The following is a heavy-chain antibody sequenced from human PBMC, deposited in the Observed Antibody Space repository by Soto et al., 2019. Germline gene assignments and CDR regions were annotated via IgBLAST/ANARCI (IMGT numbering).Heavy chain of an antibody. J-gene: IGHJ4*02. CDR2: IYYRVST. CDR3: ASPVGADYTFDY. V-gene: IGHV4-39*01. D-gene: IGHD4-4*01. Sequence: QLQLQESGPRLVKPSETLSLSCSVSGGSITSSSYYWGWIRQAPGKGLEWIGTIYYRVSTYYNPSLMTRITISADTSKNQFSLKRSSVTAADTAVYYCASPVGADYTFDYGGQGTLVTVSS. CDR1: GGSITSSSYY.